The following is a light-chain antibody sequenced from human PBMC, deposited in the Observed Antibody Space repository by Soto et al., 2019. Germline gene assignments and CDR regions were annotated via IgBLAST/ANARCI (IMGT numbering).Light chain of an antibody. CDR1: QTVNTY. V-gene: IGKV3-11*01. CDR3: QQYAASPWT. Sequence: EIVLTQSPATLSLSPGERATLSCRASQTVNTYLAWYQQKPGQAPRLLIYDASSRATGIPARFTGSGSGTDFTLTISRLEPEDFAVYYCQQYAASPWTFGQGTKVDIK. J-gene: IGKJ1*01. CDR2: DAS.